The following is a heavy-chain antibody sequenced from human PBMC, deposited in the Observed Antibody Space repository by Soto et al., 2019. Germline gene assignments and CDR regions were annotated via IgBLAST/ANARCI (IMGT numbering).Heavy chain of an antibody. Sequence: QVQLVQSGAEVKKPGASVKVSCTASGYTFTSYYMHWVRQAPGQGLEWMGIINPSGGSTSYAQMFQGRVTMTRDTSTSTVYMELSSLRSEDTDVYYCARSARYYYDSSGYYYDYWGQGTLVTVSS. CDR1: GYTFTSYY. V-gene: IGHV1-46*01. D-gene: IGHD3-22*01. CDR2: INPSGGST. J-gene: IGHJ4*02. CDR3: ARSARYYYDSSGYYYDY.